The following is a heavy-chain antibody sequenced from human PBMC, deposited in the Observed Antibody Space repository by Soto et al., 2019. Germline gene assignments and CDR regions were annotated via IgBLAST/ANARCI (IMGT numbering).Heavy chain of an antibody. V-gene: IGHV4-59*01. CDR3: ARDQNYGGIVY. CDR2: IYYSGST. D-gene: IGHD4-17*01. Sequence: NPSETLSLTCAVSGGSISSYYWSWIRQPPGKGLEWIGYIYYSGSTNYNPSLKSRVTISVDTSKNQFSLKLSSVTAADTAVYYCARDQNYGGIVYWGQGTLVTVSS. J-gene: IGHJ4*02. CDR1: GGSISSYY.